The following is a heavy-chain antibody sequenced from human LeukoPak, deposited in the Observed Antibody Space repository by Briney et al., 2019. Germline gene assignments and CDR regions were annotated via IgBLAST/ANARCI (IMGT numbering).Heavy chain of an antibody. CDR3: AKERLDSSGYYYVDY. CDR1: GFTFSSFG. J-gene: IGHJ4*02. V-gene: IGHV3-23*01. D-gene: IGHD3-22*01. Sequence: GGSLRLSCAASGFTFSSFGMSWVRQAPGKGLDWVSAISGSGGSTYHADSVKGRFTISRDNSKNTLYLQMNSLRAEDTAVYYCAKERLDSSGYYYVDYWGQGTLVTVSS. CDR2: ISGSGGST.